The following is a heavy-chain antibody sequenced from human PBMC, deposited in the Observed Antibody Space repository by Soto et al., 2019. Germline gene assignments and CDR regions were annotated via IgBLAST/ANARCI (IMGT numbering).Heavy chain of an antibody. CDR2: LKKQADGGTT. Sequence: EVQLVESGGGLVKPGGSLRLSCAASGFTFSNAWMSWVRQAPGKGLAWVGLLKKQADGGTTEYAASLKGRFTISRDDSENTLYLQMSSLQTEDTAVYYCRTQWLDWGQGPLVTVSS. CDR1: GFTFSNAW. J-gene: IGHJ4*02. D-gene: IGHD6-19*01. V-gene: IGHV3-15*01. CDR3: RTQWLD.